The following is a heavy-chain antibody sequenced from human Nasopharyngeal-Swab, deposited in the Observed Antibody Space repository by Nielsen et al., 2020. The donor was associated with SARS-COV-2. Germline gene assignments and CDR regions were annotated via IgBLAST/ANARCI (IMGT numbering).Heavy chain of an antibody. V-gene: IGHV3-23*01. CDR3: AKAPRYYFGSRSFYFEY. D-gene: IGHD3-10*01. J-gene: IGHJ4*02. CDR1: GFTFSSFA. CDR2: ISGSGGSI. Sequence: GGSLRLSCAASGFTFSSFAMSWVRQAPGKGLEWVSSISGSGGSIYYADSVKGRFTISRDNSKNTLYLQMSSLRAEDTAVYYCAKAPRYYFGSRSFYFEYWGQGTLVTVSA.